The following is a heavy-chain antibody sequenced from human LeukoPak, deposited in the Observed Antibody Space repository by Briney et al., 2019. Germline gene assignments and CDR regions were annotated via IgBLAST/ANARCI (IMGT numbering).Heavy chain of an antibody. V-gene: IGHV3-9*01. J-gene: IGHJ4*02. D-gene: IGHD4-11*01. Sequence: GGSLRLSCAASGFTFDDYAMHWVRQAPGKGLEWVSGISWNSGNIGYADSVKGRFTISRDNSKNTLYLQMNSLRAEDTAVYYCAKDGLPIAPVDYWGQGTLVTVSS. CDR2: ISWNSGNI. CDR3: AKDGLPIAPVDY. CDR1: GFTFDDYA.